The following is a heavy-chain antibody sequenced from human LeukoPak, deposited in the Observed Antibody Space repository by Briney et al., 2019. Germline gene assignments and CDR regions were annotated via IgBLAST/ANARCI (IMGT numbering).Heavy chain of an antibody. CDR3: ARSFRPYWYFDL. CDR1: GGSFSGYY. J-gene: IGHJ2*01. D-gene: IGHD2/OR15-2a*01. V-gene: IGHV4-59*10. Sequence: SETLSLTCAVYGGSFSGYYWSWIRQPAGKGLEWIGRIYTSGSTNYNPSLKSRVTISVDTSKNQFSLKLSSVTAADTAVYYCARSFRPYWYFDLWGRGTLVTVSS. CDR2: IYTSGST.